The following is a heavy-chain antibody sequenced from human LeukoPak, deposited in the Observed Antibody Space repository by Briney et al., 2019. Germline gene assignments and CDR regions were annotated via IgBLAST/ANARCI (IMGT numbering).Heavy chain of an antibody. CDR1: GFTFSSYA. D-gene: IGHD6-25*01. J-gene: IGHJ6*04. V-gene: IGHV3-23*01. CDR3: ARIVAAALDV. CDR2: ISGSGGST. Sequence: QPGGSLRLSCAASGFTFSSYAMSWVRQAPGKGLEWVSAISGSGGSTYYADSVKGRFTISRDNAKNSLYLQMNSLRAEDTALYYCARIVAAALDVWGKGTTVTVSS.